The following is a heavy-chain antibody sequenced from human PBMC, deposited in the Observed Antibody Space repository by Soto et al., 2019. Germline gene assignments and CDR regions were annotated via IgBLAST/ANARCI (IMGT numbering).Heavy chain of an antibody. CDR1: GFTFSSYG. J-gene: IGHJ5*02. CDR3: AKFYGGNSAHTYTIDP. Sequence: GGSLRLSCAASGFTFSSYGMHWVRQAPGKGLEWVAIISYDGNYKHHADSVKGRFTISRDNSKNTLYLQMNSLRAEDTAVYYCAKFYGGNSAHTYTIDPWGQGTLVTVSS. D-gene: IGHD2-21*02. CDR2: ISYDGNYK. V-gene: IGHV3-30*18.